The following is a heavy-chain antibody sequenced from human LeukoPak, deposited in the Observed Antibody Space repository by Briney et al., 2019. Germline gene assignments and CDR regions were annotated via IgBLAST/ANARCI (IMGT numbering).Heavy chain of an antibody. V-gene: IGHV3-11*06. CDR1: GFTFSDYY. CDR2: ISSSSTYI. CDR3: ARDPRLEISGMVIDMLDY. D-gene: IGHD3-3*01. Sequence: GGSLRLSCAASGFTFSDYYMNWVRQAPGKGLEWVSYISSSSTYIYYAASVKGRFAISRDNARNSLFLQMNSLRAEDSGIYYCARDPRLEISGMVIDMLDYWGQGTLVTVSS. J-gene: IGHJ4*02.